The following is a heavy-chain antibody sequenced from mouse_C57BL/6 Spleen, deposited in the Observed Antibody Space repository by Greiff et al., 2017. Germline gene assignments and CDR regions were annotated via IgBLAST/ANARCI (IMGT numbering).Heavy chain of an antibody. J-gene: IGHJ4*01. CDR3: ARGYCCSPYARDY. D-gene: IGHD1-1*01. Sequence: VKLQQPGAELVMPGASVKLSCKASGYNFTSYWMHWVKQRPGQGLEWIGEIDPSDSYTNYNQKFKGKSTVTVDKSSSTAYMQLSSLTSEDAAVYYCARGYCCSPYARDYWGQGTSVTVSS. CDR2: IDPSDSYT. V-gene: IGHV1-69*01. CDR1: GYNFTSYW.